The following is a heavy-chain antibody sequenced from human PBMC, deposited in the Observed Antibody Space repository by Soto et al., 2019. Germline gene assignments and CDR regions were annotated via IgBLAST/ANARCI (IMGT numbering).Heavy chain of an antibody. CDR1: GFTFSSYS. Sequence: EVQLVESGGGLVQPGGSLRLSCAASGFTFSSYSMNWVRQAPGKGLEWVSYISSSSSTIYYADSVKGRFTISRDNAKNSLYLQMNSLRAEDTAVYYCARENYDYIWGSYRHRYFDYWGQETLVTVSS. V-gene: IGHV3-48*01. CDR3: ARENYDYIWGSYRHRYFDY. J-gene: IGHJ4*02. CDR2: ISSSSSTI. D-gene: IGHD3-16*02.